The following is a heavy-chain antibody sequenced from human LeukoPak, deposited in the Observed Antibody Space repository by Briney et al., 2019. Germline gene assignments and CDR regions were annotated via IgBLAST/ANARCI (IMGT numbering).Heavy chain of an antibody. CDR3: ARVEYCGGDCYRPLDY. CDR1: GFTFSTYS. D-gene: IGHD2-21*02. Sequence: GGSLRLSCAAPGFTFSTYSMNWVRQAPGQGLEWVSSISSSSSYIYYADSVKGRFTISRDNAKNSLYMQMNSLRAEDTAVYYCARVEYCGGDCYRPLDYWGQGTLVTVSS. CDR2: ISSSSSYI. V-gene: IGHV3-21*01. J-gene: IGHJ4*02.